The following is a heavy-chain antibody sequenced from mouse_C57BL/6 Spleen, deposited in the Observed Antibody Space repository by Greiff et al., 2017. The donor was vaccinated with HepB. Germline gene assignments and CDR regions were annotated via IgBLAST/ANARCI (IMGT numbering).Heavy chain of an antibody. J-gene: IGHJ2*01. CDR2: IDPSDSYT. CDR3: ASKGY. V-gene: IGHV1-50*01. D-gene: IGHD1-3*01. Sequence: VQLQQPGAELVKPGASVKLSCKASGYTFTSYWMQWVKQRPGQGLEWIGEIDPSDSYTNYNQKFKGKATLTVDTSSSTAYMQLSSLTSEDSAVYYCASKGYWGQGTTLTVSS. CDR1: GYTFTSYW.